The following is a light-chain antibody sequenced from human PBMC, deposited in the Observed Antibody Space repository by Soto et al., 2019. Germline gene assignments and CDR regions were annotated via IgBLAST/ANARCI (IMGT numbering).Light chain of an antibody. CDR3: CSYAGSYTYV. J-gene: IGLJ1*01. CDR2: DVN. CDR1: RSDVGGYDF. Sequence: QSALTQPRSVSGSPGQSVTISCTGTRSDVGGYDFVSWYQQHPGKAPELMIYDVNKRPSGVPDRFSGSKSGNTASLTISGLQADDETDYYCCSYAGSYTYVFGTGTKVTVL. V-gene: IGLV2-11*01.